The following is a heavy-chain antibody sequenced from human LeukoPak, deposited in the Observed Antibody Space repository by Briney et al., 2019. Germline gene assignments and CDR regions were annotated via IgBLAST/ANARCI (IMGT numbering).Heavy chain of an antibody. CDR3: ATDVIAAAGYYFDY. D-gene: IGHD6-13*01. J-gene: IGHJ4*02. CDR2: INHSGST. V-gene: IGHV4-4*02. CDR1: GGSISSSNW. Sequence: PSGTLSLTCAVSGGSISSSNWWSWVRQPPGKGLEWIGEINHSGSTNYNPSLKSRVTISVDTSKNQFSLKLSSVTAADTAVYYCATDVIAAAGYYFDYWGQGTLVTVSS.